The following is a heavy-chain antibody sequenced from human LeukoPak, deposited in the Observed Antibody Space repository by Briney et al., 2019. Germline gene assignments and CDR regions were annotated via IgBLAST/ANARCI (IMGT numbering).Heavy chain of an antibody. CDR3: ARAVPAATFLYYYYGMDV. Sequence: PSETLSLTCTVSGGSISSGGYYWSWIRQHPGRGLEWIGYIYYSGSTYYNPSLKSRVTISVDTSKNQFSLKLSSVTAADTAVYYCARAVPAATFLYYYYGMDVWGQGTTVTVSS. CDR2: IYYSGST. V-gene: IGHV4-31*03. J-gene: IGHJ6*02. D-gene: IGHD2-2*01. CDR1: GGSISSGGYY.